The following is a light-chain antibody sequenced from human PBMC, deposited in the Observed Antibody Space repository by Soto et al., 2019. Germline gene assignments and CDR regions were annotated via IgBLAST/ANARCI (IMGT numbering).Light chain of an antibody. Sequence: QAVVTQPPSVSGAPGQRVTISCNGSSSNIGAGYDVHWYQQVPGTAPKLLIHRNSNRPSGVPDRFSGSKSATSASLAITGLQAEDEADYYCQSYVTGLGGANVVFGGGTKVTVL. CDR1: SSNIGAGYD. CDR3: QSYVTGLGGANVV. J-gene: IGLJ2*01. CDR2: RNS. V-gene: IGLV1-40*01.